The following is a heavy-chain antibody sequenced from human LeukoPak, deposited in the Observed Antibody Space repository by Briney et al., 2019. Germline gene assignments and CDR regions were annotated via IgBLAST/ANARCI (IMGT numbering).Heavy chain of an antibody. CDR1: GFILNTAW. D-gene: IGHD3-10*01. Sequence: GGSLRLSCRASGFILNTAWMSWVRQAPGKGLEWVSAISGSGGSTYYADSVKGRFTISRDNSKNTLYLQMNSLKTEDTAVYYCTTHTVWFGEFFDYWGQGTLVTVSS. CDR3: TTHTVWFGEFFDY. V-gene: IGHV3-23*01. J-gene: IGHJ4*02. CDR2: ISGSGGST.